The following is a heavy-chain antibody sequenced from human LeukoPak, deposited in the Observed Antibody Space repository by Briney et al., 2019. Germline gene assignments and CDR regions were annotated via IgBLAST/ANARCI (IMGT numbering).Heavy chain of an antibody. V-gene: IGHV3-7*01. D-gene: IGHD2-21*01. CDR2: LKQDGSEK. CDR1: GFSFSSYW. CDR3: ARGWVKNDF. J-gene: IGHJ4*02. Sequence: GGSLRLSCEASGFSFSSYWMIWVRQAPGKGLEWVANLKQDGSEKYYVDSVKGRFTISRDNAKSSLYLQMNSLRAEDTAVYYCARGWVKNDFWGQGTLVTVSS.